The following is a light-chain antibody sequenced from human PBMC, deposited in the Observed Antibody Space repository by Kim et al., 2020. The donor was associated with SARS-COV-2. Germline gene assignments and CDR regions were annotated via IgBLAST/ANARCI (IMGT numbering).Light chain of an antibody. CDR1: SGYSNYK. CDR3: GADHGSGSNFVYV. CDR2: VGTGGIVG. V-gene: IGLV9-49*01. J-gene: IGLJ3*02. Sequence: CTLGSGYSNYKVDWYQQRPGKGPRFVMRVGTGGIVGSKGDGIPDRFSVLGSGLNRYLTIKNIQEEDESDYHCGADHGSGSNFVYVFGGGTQLTVL.